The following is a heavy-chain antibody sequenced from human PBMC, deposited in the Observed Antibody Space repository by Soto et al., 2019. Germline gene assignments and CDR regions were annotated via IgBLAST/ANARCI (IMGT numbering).Heavy chain of an antibody. Sequence: QVQLQESGPGLVKPSQTLSLTCTVSGGSISSGGYYWSWIRQHPGKGPEWIGYIYYSGSTYYNPSLQSRVTISVDTSKNQFSLKLSSVTAADTAVYYCARRVDYGDPYWYFDLWGRGTLVTVSS. J-gene: IGHJ2*01. V-gene: IGHV4-31*03. CDR2: IYYSGST. CDR3: ARRVDYGDPYWYFDL. CDR1: GGSISSGGYY. D-gene: IGHD4-17*01.